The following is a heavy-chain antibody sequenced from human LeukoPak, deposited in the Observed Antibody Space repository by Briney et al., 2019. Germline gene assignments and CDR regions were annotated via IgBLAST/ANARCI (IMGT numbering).Heavy chain of an antibody. D-gene: IGHD3-10*01. CDR1: GFTFGDYA. CDR2: IRSKAYGGTT. J-gene: IGHJ4*02. Sequence: GGSLRLSCTASGFTFGDYAMSWVRQAPGKGLEWVGFIRSKAYGGTTEYAASVKGRFTISRDDSKSIAYLQMNSLKTEDTAVYYCTRQLNYYGSGSYSNPFDYWGQGTLVTVSS. V-gene: IGHV3-49*04. CDR3: TRQLNYYGSGSYSNPFDY.